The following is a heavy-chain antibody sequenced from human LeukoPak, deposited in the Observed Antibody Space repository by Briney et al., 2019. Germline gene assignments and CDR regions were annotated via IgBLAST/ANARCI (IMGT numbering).Heavy chain of an antibody. V-gene: IGHV5-51*01. J-gene: IGHJ4*02. CDR3: ALYFDTYYFDY. Sequence: GGSLRLSCKGSGYXFTSYWIGWVRQMPGKGLEWMGIIYPGDSDTRYRPSFQGQVTISADKSISTAYLQWSSLKASDTAMYYCALYFDTYYFDYWGQGTLVTVSS. CDR2: IYPGDSDT. D-gene: IGHD2-2*02. CDR1: GYXFTSYW.